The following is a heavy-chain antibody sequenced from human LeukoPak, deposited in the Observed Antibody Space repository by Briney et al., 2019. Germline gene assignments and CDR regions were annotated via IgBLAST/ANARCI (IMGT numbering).Heavy chain of an antibody. CDR2: IKQDGSEK. V-gene: IGHV3-7*01. CDR3: AREEYYDFWSGSPDYYYYGMDV. Sequence: GGSLRLSCAASGFTFSSYAMSWVRQAPGKGLEWVANIKQDGSEKYYVDSVKGRFTISRDNAKNSLYLQMNSLRAEDTAVYYCAREEYYDFWSGSPDYYYYGMDVWGQGTTVTVSS. D-gene: IGHD3-3*01. CDR1: GFTFSSYA. J-gene: IGHJ6*02.